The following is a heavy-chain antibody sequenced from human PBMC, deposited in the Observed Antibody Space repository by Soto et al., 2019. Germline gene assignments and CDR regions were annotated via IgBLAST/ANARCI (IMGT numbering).Heavy chain of an antibody. CDR2: IYDRRST. D-gene: IGHD7-27*01. CDR3: ARGPTGDKVDY. Sequence: QVQLQESGPGLVEPSQTLSLTCTVSGGSISSDDYCWSWIRQTPGAGLEWIGHIYDRRSTYSSPSRMSRVTISPDTSKNPFSLRLTSVTAADTAVHYCARGPTGDKVDYWGPGTLVTVSS. V-gene: IGHV4-30-4*01. CDR1: GGSISSDDYC. J-gene: IGHJ4*02.